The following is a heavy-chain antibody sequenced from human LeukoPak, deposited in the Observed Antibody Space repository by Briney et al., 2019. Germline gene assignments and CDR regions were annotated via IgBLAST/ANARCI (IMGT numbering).Heavy chain of an antibody. CDR3: ARDLIPFGVNSGVDF. Sequence: GGSLRLSCVASGFTFSRYGIHWVRQAPGKGLEWVANIWFDETNTSYADSVQARFKVSRDISENTVYLQMNSLRVEDTAVYYCARDLIPFGVNSGVDFWGQGTLVTVSS. V-gene: IGHV3-33*01. D-gene: IGHD3-10*01. CDR2: IWFDETNT. CDR1: GFTFSRYG. J-gene: IGHJ4*02.